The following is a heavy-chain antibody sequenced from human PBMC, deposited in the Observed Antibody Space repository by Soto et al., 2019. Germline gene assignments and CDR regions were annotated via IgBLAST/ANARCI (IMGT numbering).Heavy chain of an antibody. CDR3: ASGWRVDAFDI. J-gene: IGHJ3*02. V-gene: IGHV3-53*04. D-gene: IGHD3-3*01. CDR1: GFSVSSHY. Sequence: EVQLVESGGGLVQPGGSLRLSCAASGFSVSSHYMSWVRQAPGKGLEWVSLIYSGGSTYYADSVKGRFTISRHNSKNTLYLQMNSLRAEDTAVYYCASGWRVDAFDICGQGTMVTVSS. CDR2: IYSGGST.